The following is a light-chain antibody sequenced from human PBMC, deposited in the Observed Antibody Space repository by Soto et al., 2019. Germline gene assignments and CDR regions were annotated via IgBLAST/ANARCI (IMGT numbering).Light chain of an antibody. V-gene: IGKV3-20*01. J-gene: IGKJ5*01. Sequence: EIVLTQSPGTLSLSPGERATLSCRASQSVSSSYLAWYQQKPGPAPRLLIYGASGRATGIPDRFSGSVSGTDVTLTISRLEHADFAVYYCQQYGSSPPVTFGQGTRLEIK. CDR2: GAS. CDR3: QQYGSSPPVT. CDR1: QSVSSSY.